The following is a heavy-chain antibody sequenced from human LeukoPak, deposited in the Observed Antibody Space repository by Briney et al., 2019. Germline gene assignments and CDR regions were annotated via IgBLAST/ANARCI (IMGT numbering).Heavy chain of an antibody. J-gene: IGHJ6*03. CDR3: ASHYCSSTSCYHYYYYYMDV. V-gene: IGHV1-69*05. CDR1: GGTFSSYA. D-gene: IGHD2-2*01. CDR2: IIPIFGTA. Sequence: GASVKVSCKASGGTFSSYAISWVRQAPGQGLEWMGGIIPIFGTANYAQKFQGRVTITTDESTSTAYMELSSLRSEDTAVYYCASHYCSSTSCYHYYYYYMDVWGKGTTVTVSS.